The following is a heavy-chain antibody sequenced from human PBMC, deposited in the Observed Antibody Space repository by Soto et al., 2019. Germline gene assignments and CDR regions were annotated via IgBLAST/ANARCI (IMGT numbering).Heavy chain of an antibody. CDR3: ARGLSGVATWPAFDI. CDR2: IIPIFGTA. D-gene: IGHD3-3*01. V-gene: IGHV1-69*15. Sequence: SVKLSWKASGDTFSSYAISWLRQAHGQGHEWIRRIIPIFGTAHYAQKFQGRVTITADESTSTAYMELSSLRSEDTAVYFCARGLSGVATWPAFDIWGQGTMVTVSS. J-gene: IGHJ3*02. CDR1: GDTFSSYA.